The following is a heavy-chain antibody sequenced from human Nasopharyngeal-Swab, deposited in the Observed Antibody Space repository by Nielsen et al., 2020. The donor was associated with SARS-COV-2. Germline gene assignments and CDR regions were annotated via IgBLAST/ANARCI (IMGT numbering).Heavy chain of an antibody. J-gene: IGHJ6*03. V-gene: IGHV3-48*01. CDR3: ASQRGYCSGGSCYSGNYYYYMDV. D-gene: IGHD2-15*01. CDR1: GFTFSSYS. CDR2: ISSSSSTI. Sequence: GESLKISCAASGFTFSSYSMNWVRQAPGKGLEWVSYISSSSSTIYYADSVKGRFTISRDNAKNSLYLQMNSLRAEDTAVYYCASQRGYCSGGSCYSGNYYYYMDVWGKGTTVTVSS.